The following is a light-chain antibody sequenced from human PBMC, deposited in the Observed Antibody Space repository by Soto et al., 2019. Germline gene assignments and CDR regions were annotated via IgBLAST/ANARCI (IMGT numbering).Light chain of an antibody. CDR3: HQHDKWPPYT. J-gene: IGKJ2*01. CDR2: SAS. V-gene: IGKV3-15*01. CDR1: QNVIRA. Sequence: IVVTQSPATLSVSPGETATLSCMASQNVIRAVAGYQQKTGQPPRLLICSASTRSIGIPLWFSGSGSGTAFTLPISSLQSEDSAVYFYHQHDKWPPYTFGQGTHLEIK.